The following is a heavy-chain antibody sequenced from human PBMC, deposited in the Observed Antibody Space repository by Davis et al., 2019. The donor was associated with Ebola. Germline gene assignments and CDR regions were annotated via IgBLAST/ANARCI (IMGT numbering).Heavy chain of an antibody. CDR2: ISYDGSNK. J-gene: IGHJ4*02. V-gene: IGHV3-30*03. Sequence: GESLKISCAASGFTFSIYGMHWVRQAPGKGLEWVAVISYDGSNKYYADSVKGRFTISRDNAKNLLYLQMNSLRTEDTAIYYCARDRYDSPPGDYFDYWGQGALVTVSS. CDR3: ARDRYDSPPGDYFDY. CDR1: GFTFSIYG. D-gene: IGHD3-3*01.